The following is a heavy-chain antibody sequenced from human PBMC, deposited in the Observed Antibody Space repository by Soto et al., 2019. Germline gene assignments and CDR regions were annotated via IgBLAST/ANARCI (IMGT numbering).Heavy chain of an antibody. CDR1: GFTFSSYA. D-gene: IGHD2-2*01. Sequence: EVQLLESGGGLVQPGGSLRLSCAASGFTFSSYAMSWVRQAPGKGLEWVSAISGSGGTTYYTDSVKGRFTISRDNSKNTLYLQMNSLRVEDTAVYYCAKYCSSTSCLVVYGMDVWSQGTTVTVSS. CDR3: AKYCSSTSCLVVYGMDV. V-gene: IGHV3-23*01. J-gene: IGHJ6*02. CDR2: ISGSGGTT.